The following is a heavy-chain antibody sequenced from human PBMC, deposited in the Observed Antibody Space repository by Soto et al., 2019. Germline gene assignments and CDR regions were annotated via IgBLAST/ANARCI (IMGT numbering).Heavy chain of an antibody. D-gene: IGHD1-26*01. V-gene: IGHV1-18*04. J-gene: IGHJ3*01. CDR3: ARDSTASYGDFAF. Sequence: EASVKVSCKCCGYTFTSYGMNWLRQAPGQGIEWMGWIRAYNGNTKYAQKFQGRVTMTTDTSTSTAYMELSSLRSEDTAVYYCARDSTASYGDFAFWGQGTMVT. CDR2: IRAYNGNT. CDR1: GYTFTSYG.